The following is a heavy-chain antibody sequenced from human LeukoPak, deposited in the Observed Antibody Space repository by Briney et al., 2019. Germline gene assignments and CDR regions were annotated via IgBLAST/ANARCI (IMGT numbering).Heavy chain of an antibody. CDR1: GFTFSSFW. Sequence: PGRSLRLSCAASGFTFSSFWMHWVRQAPGKGLVWVSRINSDGSRTHYAASVKGRFTISRDNAKNTLYLQMNSLRAEDTAVYYCAQELKIGHWGQGTLVTVSS. D-gene: IGHD2-21*01. CDR3: AQELKIGH. J-gene: IGHJ4*02. V-gene: IGHV3-74*01. CDR2: INSDGSRT.